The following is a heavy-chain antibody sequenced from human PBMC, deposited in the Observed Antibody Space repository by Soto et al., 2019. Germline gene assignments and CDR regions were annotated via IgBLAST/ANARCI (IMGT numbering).Heavy chain of an antibody. CDR2: ISGSGGST. V-gene: IGHV3-23*01. D-gene: IGHD2-2*01. CDR1: GFTFSIYG. CDR3: AKRDQQF. J-gene: IGHJ4*02. Sequence: EAQLLESGGDLVQSGGSLRLSCAASGFTFSIYGMTWVRQAPGKGLEWVSAISGSGGSTYYADSVKGRFTISRDNSNNTLYLQMNSLRVEDTAVYYCAKRDQQFWGQGTLVTVSS.